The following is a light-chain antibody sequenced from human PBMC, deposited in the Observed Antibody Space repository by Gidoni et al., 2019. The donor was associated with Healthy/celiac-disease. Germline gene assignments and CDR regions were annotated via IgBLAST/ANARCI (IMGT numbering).Light chain of an antibody. V-gene: IGKV3-11*01. Sequence: EIVLTQSPATLSLSPVERATLSCRASQSVSSYLAWYQQKPGQAPRLLIYDASNRATGIPARFSGSGSGTDFTLTISSLEPEDFAVYYCQQRSNWPPGRTFGQXTKVEIK. CDR1: QSVSSY. CDR2: DAS. J-gene: IGKJ1*01. CDR3: QQRSNWPPGRT.